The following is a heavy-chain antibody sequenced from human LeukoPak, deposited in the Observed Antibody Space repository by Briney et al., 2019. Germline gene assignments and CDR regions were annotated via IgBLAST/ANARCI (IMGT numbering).Heavy chain of an antibody. CDR1: GFTFSTYS. Sequence: GGSLRLSCVMSGFTFSTYSLNWVRQAPGKGLEWVSSISGSGSFINYADSVKGRFTVSRDNANNSLYLQMNSLRAEDTAVYHCARDYYGDYFFDYWGQGTLVTVSS. CDR3: ARDYYGDYFFDY. V-gene: IGHV3-21*01. CDR2: ISGSGSFI. J-gene: IGHJ4*02. D-gene: IGHD4-17*01.